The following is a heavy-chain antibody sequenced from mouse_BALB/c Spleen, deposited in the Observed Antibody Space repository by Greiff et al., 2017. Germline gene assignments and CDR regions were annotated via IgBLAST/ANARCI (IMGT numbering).Heavy chain of an antibody. J-gene: IGHJ3*01. CDR3: ANNWDEAWFAY. V-gene: IGHV5-9-4*01. CDR2: ISSGGSYT. CDR1: GFTFSSYA. D-gene: IGHD4-1*01. Sequence: EVHLVESGGGLVKPGGSLKLSCAASGFTFSSYAMSWVRQSPEKRLEWVAEISSGGSYTYYPDTVTGRFTISRDNAKNTLYLEMSSLRSEDTAMYYCANNWDEAWFAYWGQGTLVTVSA.